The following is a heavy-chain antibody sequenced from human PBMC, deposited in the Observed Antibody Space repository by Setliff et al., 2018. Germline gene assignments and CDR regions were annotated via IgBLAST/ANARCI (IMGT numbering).Heavy chain of an antibody. V-gene: IGHV4-38-2*02. CDR2: LFDGGSA. J-gene: IGHJ3*01. CDR3: ARDPHYDPTYSLPGHAFDC. Sequence: SETLSLTCAVSGYSISNGFYWGWIRQSPVKGLEWIGSLFDGGSAYYSPSLKSRASISLDASKNQFALKLTSATAADTAVYYCARDPHYDPTYSLPGHAFDCWGQGIMVTVSS. D-gene: IGHD3-22*01. CDR1: GYSISNGFY.